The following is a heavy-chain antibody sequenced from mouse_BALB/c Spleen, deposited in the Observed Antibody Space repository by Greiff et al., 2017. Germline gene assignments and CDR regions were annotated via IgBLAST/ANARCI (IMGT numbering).Heavy chain of an antibody. Sequence: EVQLQQSGAELVKPGASVKLSCTASGFNIKDTYMHWVKQRPEQGLEWIGRIDPANGNTKYDPKFQGKATITADTSSNTAYLQLSSLTSEATAVYYCARLGNMAYYYGSSYYYAMDYWGQGTSVTVSS. CDR1: GFNIKDTY. CDR2: IDPANGNT. V-gene: IGHV14-3*02. CDR3: ARLGNMAYYYGSSYYYAMDY. D-gene: IGHD1-1*01. J-gene: IGHJ4*01.